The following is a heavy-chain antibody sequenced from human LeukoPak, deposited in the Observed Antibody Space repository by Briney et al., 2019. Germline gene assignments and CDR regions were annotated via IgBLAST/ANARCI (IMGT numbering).Heavy chain of an antibody. D-gene: IGHD2-15*01. J-gene: IGHJ6*03. Sequence: GGSLRLSCAASGFTFSSYWMSWVRQAPGKGLEWVANIKQDGSEKYYVDSVKGRFTISRDNAKNSLCLQMNSLRAEDTAVYYCARHSYYYYYYMDVWGKGTTVTVSS. CDR1: GFTFSSYW. V-gene: IGHV3-7*01. CDR2: IKQDGSEK. CDR3: ARHSYYYYYYMDV.